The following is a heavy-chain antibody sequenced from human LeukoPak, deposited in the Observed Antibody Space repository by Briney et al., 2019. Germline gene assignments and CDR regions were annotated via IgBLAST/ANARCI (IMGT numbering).Heavy chain of an antibody. Sequence: GGSLRLSCAASGFTFSSYAMGSVRQPPGKGLEWVSAISGSGGSTYYADSVKGRFTISRDNSKNTLYLQMNSLRAEDTAVYYCAKDLVYYGSGSYYNGNYWGQGTLVTVSS. D-gene: IGHD3-10*01. CDR3: AKDLVYYGSGSYYNGNY. V-gene: IGHV3-23*01. CDR2: ISGSGGST. J-gene: IGHJ4*02. CDR1: GFTFSSYA.